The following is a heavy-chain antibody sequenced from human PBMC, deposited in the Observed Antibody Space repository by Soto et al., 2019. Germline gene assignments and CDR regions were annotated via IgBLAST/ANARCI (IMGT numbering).Heavy chain of an antibody. V-gene: IGHV4-59*08. Sequence: SETLSLTCTVSGGSISSYYWSWIRQPPGKGLEWIGYIYYTGTTTYNPSIKSRVTISVDPSKNQFSLNLTSVTAADTAVYYCARHFSSITIFGVVIIDWFDPWGQGTLVTVSS. J-gene: IGHJ5*02. CDR3: ARHFSSITIFGVVIIDWFDP. D-gene: IGHD3-3*01. CDR1: GGSISSYY. CDR2: IYYTGTT.